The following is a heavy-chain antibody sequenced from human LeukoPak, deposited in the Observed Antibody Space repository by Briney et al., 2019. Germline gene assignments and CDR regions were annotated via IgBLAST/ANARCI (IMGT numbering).Heavy chain of an antibody. J-gene: IGHJ4*02. CDR2: IFPGDSDT. CDR3: ARLYRESDYYDSSGYLDY. D-gene: IGHD3-22*01. Sequence: GESLKISCKGFGYSFTNYWIGWVRQMPGKGLEWMGIIFPGDSDTRYSPSFQGQVTISADKSISTAYLQWSSLKASDTAMYYCARLYRESDYYDSSGYLDYWGQGTLVTVSS. CDR1: GYSFTNYW. V-gene: IGHV5-51*01.